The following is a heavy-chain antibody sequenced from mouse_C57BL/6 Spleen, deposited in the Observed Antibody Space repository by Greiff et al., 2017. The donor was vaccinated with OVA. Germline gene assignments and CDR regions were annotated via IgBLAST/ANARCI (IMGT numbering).Heavy chain of an antibody. J-gene: IGHJ2*01. D-gene: IGHD3-2*02. CDR2: IDPSDSYT. V-gene: IGHV1-50*01. Sequence: QVQLKQPGAELVKPGASVKLSCKASGYTFTSYWMQWVKQRPGQGLEWIGEIDPSDSYTNYNQKFKGKATLTVDTSSSTAYMQLSSLTSEDSAVYYCARSSSGCYFDYWGQGTTLTVSS. CDR1: GYTFTSYW. CDR3: ARSSSGCYFDY.